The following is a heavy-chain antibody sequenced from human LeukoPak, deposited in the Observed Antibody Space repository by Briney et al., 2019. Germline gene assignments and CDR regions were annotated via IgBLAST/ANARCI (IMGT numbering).Heavy chain of an antibody. Sequence: PGGSLRLSCAASGFTFSSYSMNWVRQAPGKGLEWVSSISSSSSYIYYADSVKGRFTISRDNAKNSLYLQMNSLRAEDTAVYYCASVSSGYDAFDIWGQGTMVTVSS. V-gene: IGHV3-21*01. D-gene: IGHD3-22*01. CDR3: ASVSSGYDAFDI. J-gene: IGHJ3*02. CDR1: GFTFSSYS. CDR2: ISSSSSYI.